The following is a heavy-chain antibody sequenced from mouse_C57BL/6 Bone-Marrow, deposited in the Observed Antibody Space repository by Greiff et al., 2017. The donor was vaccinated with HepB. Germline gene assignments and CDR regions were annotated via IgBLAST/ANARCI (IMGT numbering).Heavy chain of an antibody. D-gene: IGHD2-4*01. CDR1: GYTFTDYN. CDR2: INPNNGGT. CDR3: ARPYYDYSHYYAMDY. Sequence: VHVKQSGPELVKPGASVKMSCKASGYTFTDYNMHWVKQSHGKSLEWIGYINPNNGGTSYNQKFKGKATLTVNKSSSTAYMELRSLTSEDSAVYYCARPYYDYSHYYAMDYWGQGTSVTVSS. J-gene: IGHJ4*01. V-gene: IGHV1-22*01.